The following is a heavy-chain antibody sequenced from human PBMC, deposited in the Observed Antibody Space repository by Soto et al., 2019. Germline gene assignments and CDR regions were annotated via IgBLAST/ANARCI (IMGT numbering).Heavy chain of an antibody. J-gene: IGHJ5*02. CDR2: INNGNGNT. V-gene: IGHV1-3*04. CDR1: GYTFTPYP. Sequence: QVQLVQSGAEVKKPGASVRLSCKASGYTFTPYPIHWVRQAPGQNLEWMGWINNGNGNTDYSQQFKDRVTITRDTSASRVYMELTSLRSEDTALYYCAREPLCGGRCYDSWFDPWGQGTLVTVSS. CDR3: AREPLCGGRCYDSWFDP. D-gene: IGHD2-15*01.